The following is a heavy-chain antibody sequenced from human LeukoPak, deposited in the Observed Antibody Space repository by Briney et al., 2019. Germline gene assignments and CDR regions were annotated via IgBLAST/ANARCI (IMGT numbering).Heavy chain of an antibody. J-gene: IGHJ2*01. V-gene: IGHV4-4*02. CDR1: GGSISSSHW. D-gene: IGHD3-3*01. CDR3: AREAITIFGVALWYFDL. CDR2: IYHSGST. Sequence: PSGTLSLTCAVSGGSISSSHWWSWVRQPPGKGLEWIGEIYHSGSTNYNASLKSRVTISVDKSKNQFSLKLSSVTAADTAVYYCAREAITIFGVALWYFDLWGRGTLVTVSS.